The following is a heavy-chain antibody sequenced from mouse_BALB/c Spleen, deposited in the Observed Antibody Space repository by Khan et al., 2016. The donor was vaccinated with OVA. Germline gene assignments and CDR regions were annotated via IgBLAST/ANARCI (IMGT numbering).Heavy chain of an antibody. CDR3: TRHVYVAWFTY. V-gene: IGHV1S135*01. CDR1: GYSFTTYY. D-gene: IGHD2-2*01. Sequence: VQLQQSGPELMKPGASVKISCKASGYSFTTYYIHWVMQSHGKSLEWIGYIDPFSGGTTYNQKFKGKATLTVDKSFSTAYIHLSNLTSEDSAVYYCTRHVYVAWFTYWGQGTLVTVSA. J-gene: IGHJ3*01. CDR2: IDPFSGGT.